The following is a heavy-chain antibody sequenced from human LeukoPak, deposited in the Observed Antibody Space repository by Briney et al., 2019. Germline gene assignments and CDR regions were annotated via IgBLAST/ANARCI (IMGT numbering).Heavy chain of an antibody. Sequence: PGGSLRLSCAASGFIFSNYGVSWVRQAPGKGLEWVSAMSGSGSRTYYADSVKGRFTISRDNSKNTLYLQMNSLRAEDTAVYYCAKDLSVAAGEDAFDIWGQGTMVTVSS. CDR3: AKDLSVAAGEDAFDI. CDR2: MSGSGSRT. V-gene: IGHV3-23*01. J-gene: IGHJ3*02. D-gene: IGHD6-13*01. CDR1: GFIFSNYG.